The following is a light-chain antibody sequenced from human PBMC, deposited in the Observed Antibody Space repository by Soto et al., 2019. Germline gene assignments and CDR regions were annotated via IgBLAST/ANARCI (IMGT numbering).Light chain of an antibody. CDR2: EVT. CDR1: NSDIGGYNF. J-gene: IGLJ3*02. V-gene: IGLV2-8*01. CDR3: SSYAGSNNLL. Sequence: QSALTQPPSASGSPGQSVTISCTGTNSDIGGYNFVSWYQQHPGKAPKLMIYEVTKRPSGVPDRFSGSKSGYTASLTVSGLQAVDEADYYCSSYAGSNNLLFGGGTKLTVL.